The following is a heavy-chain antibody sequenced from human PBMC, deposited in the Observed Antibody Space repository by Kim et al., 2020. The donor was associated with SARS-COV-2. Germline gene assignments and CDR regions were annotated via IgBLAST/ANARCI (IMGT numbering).Heavy chain of an antibody. D-gene: IGHD6-19*01. CDR2: IYHSGST. CDR3: AREGNSSGWYY. J-gene: IGHJ4*02. Sequence: SETLSLTCTVSGYSISSGYYWGWIRQPPGKGLEWIGSIYHSGSTYYNPSLKSRVTISVDTSKNQFSLKLSSVTAADTAVYYCAREGNSSGWYYWGQGTL. V-gene: IGHV4-38-2*02. CDR1: GYSISSGYY.